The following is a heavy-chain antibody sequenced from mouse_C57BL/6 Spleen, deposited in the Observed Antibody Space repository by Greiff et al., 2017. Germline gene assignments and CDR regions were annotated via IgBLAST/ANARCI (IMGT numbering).Heavy chain of an antibody. CDR1: GYTFTDYY. J-gene: IGHJ1*03. D-gene: IGHD4-1*01. CDR3: ARGGTGTYWYFDV. V-gene: IGHV1-19*01. CDR2: INPYNGGT. Sequence: EVQLQQSGPVLVKPGASVKMSCKASGYTFTDYYMNWVKQSHGKSLEWIGVINPYNGGTSYNQKFKGKATLTVDKSSSTAYMELNSLTSEDSAVYYCARGGTGTYWYFDVWGTGTTVTVSS.